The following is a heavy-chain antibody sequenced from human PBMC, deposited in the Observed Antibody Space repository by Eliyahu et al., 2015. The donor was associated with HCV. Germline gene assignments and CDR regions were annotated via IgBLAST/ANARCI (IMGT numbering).Heavy chain of an antibody. V-gene: IGHV3-33*01. D-gene: IGHD3-22*01. CDR3: AREGVGGYGGAFDI. CDR1: GFTFGGYG. J-gene: IGHJ3*02. Sequence: QVQLVESGGGVVQPGRSLRLSCAASGFTFGGYGMHWVRQGPGTGLEWVTNIWHGGDNKYYADSVKGRFTTSRDNSKNMVYLQMDSLRVEDTAVYYCAREGVGGYGGAFDIWGQGTTVTVSS. CDR2: IWHGGDNK.